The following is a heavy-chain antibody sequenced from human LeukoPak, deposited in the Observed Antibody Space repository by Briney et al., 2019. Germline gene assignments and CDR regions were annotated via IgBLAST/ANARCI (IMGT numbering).Heavy chain of an antibody. CDR2: IRSKAYGGTT. CDR1: GFTFGDYA. V-gene: IGHV3-49*04. D-gene: IGHD2-2*02. Sequence: PGGSLRLSCTASGFTFGDYAMSWVRQAPGKGLEWVGFIRSKAYGGTTEYAASVKGRFTISRDDSKSIAYLQVNSLKTEDTAVYYCTTPGGYCSSTSCYRGFDYWGQGTLVTVSS. CDR3: TTPGGYCSSTSCYRGFDY. J-gene: IGHJ4*02.